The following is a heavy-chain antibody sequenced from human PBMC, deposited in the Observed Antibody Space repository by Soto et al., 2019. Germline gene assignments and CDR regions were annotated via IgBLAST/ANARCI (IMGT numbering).Heavy chain of an antibody. CDR3: ARRLNYYLDF. D-gene: IGHD3-10*01. CDR2: ISYDGSD. CDR1: GFPFREFG. V-gene: IGHV3-33*05. J-gene: IGHJ4*02. Sequence: QMQLVESGGGVVQPGRSLRLSCVASGFPFREFGMHWVRQAPGKGLEWVALISYDGSDYADSVKGRFTISRDDSRDTLFLHMDNLRPYDTGVYYCARRLNYYLDFWGQGTLVAVSS.